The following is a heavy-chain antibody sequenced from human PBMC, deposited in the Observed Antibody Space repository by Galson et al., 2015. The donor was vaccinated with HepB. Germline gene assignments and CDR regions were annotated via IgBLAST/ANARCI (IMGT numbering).Heavy chain of an antibody. CDR3: SRPDFYASSDYYEG. Sequence: SVKVSCKASGYIFTDYYIRWVRQAPGQGLEWMGWINPAIGGTNYAQKFQGRVTLTRDTSISTAYMELSGLKSDDTAVYYCSRPDFYASSDYYEGWGQGTLVTVSS. D-gene: IGHD3-22*01. CDR2: INPAIGGT. V-gene: IGHV1-2*02. CDR1: GYIFTDYY. J-gene: IGHJ4*02.